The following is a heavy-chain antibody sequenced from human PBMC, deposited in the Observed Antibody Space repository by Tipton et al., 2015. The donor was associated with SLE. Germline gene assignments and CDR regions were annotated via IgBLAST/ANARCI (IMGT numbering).Heavy chain of an antibody. CDR3: VRGHPHIVVLIGGGWFDP. D-gene: IGHD2-21*01. CDR2: INHGGST. V-gene: IGHV4-34*01. Sequence: TXSLTCAVYGGSFSGYYWTWIRQPPGKGLEWIGEINHGGSTNYNPSLKSRVTISEDTSKNQFSLKLTSVTAADTAIYYCVRGHPHIVVLIGGGWFDPWGQGTLVTVSS. CDR1: GGSFSGYY. J-gene: IGHJ5*02.